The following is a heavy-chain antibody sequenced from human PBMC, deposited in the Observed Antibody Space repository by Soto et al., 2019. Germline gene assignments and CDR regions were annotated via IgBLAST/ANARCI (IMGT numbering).Heavy chain of an antibody. CDR1: GASISGRNW. J-gene: IGHJ5*01. Sequence: QVQLQESGPGLVKPSGTLSLTCAVSGASISGRNWCSWVRQPTGEGLEWMGENYHSGTTNYNTSLNSRVTISIDRTMNQISLQLPSVTAADSAVYYCARQIGDTGTRGFDSWGQGALVTVSS. CDR3: ARQIGDTGTRGFDS. CDR2: NYHSGTT. V-gene: IGHV4-4*02. D-gene: IGHD1-1*01.